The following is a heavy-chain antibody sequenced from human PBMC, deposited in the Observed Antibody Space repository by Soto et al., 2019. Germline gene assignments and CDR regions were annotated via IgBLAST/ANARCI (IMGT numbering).Heavy chain of an antibody. J-gene: IGHJ5*02. CDR3: ARGAMANFDP. D-gene: IGHD5-18*01. Sequence: GASVKVSCKASGGTFGSQGIAWVRQAPGQGLEWMGGFIAMLGTPTYAKKVQGRATITADESLTSSYLELRSLRSEDTAVYFCARGAMANFDPWGQGTLVTVSS. CDR2: FIAMLGTP. V-gene: IGHV1-69*13. CDR1: GGTFGSQG.